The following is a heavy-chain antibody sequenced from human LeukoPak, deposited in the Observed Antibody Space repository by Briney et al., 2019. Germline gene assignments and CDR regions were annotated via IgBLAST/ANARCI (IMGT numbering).Heavy chain of an antibody. V-gene: IGHV3-33*01. CDR1: GFTFSSYG. Sequence: GGSLRLSCAASGFTFSSYGMHWVRQVPGKGLEWVAVIWYDGSNKYYADSVKGRFTISRDNSKNTLYLQMNSLRAEDTAVYYCARDRDTAMEPYYYYYMDVWGKGTTVTVSS. J-gene: IGHJ6*03. CDR3: ARDRDTAMEPYYYYYMDV. CDR2: IWYDGSNK. D-gene: IGHD5-18*01.